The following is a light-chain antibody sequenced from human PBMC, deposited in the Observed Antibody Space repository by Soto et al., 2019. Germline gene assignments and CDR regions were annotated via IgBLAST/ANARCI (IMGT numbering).Light chain of an antibody. CDR3: SSFASGSPYV. V-gene: IGLV2-14*01. Sequence: QSALTQPASVSGSPGQSITISCTGTSSDIGGYNYVSWYQQHPGKGPKLMIYEVRNRPSGISNRFSASKSGNTASLTISSLQAEDEAHYYCSSFASGSPYVFGTGTKLTVL. CDR2: EVR. J-gene: IGLJ1*01. CDR1: SSDIGGYNY.